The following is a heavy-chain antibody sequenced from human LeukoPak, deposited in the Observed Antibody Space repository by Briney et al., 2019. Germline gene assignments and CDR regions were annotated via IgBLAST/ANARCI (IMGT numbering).Heavy chain of an antibody. CDR3: ARGQVGATLPLFDY. J-gene: IGHJ4*02. Sequence: GGSLRLSCAASGITFHTFTMHWVRQGPGKGLEWVALISNGGTNKYYADSVKGRFTISRDNSKNTLYLQMTSLRADDTAVYYCARGQVGATLPLFDYWGQGTLVTVSS. D-gene: IGHD1-26*01. V-gene: IGHV3-30*04. CDR2: ISNGGTNK. CDR1: GITFHTFT.